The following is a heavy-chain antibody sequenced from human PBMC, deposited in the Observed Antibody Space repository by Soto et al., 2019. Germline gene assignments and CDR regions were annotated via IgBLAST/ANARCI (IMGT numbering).Heavy chain of an antibody. CDR2: IENDGKTI. CDR3: ARDWAPVFPSCYADCKT. J-gene: IGHJ4*02. Sequence: PGGSLRLSCVASGFPFSTYWMHWVRRAPGKGLEWVSCIENDGKTIRYAGSVKGRFTISRDNAKNTLYLQMNSVRAEDTAVYYCARDWAPVFPSCYADCKTWGRGTLVSGSS. CDR1: GFPFSTYW. V-gene: IGHV3-74*01. D-gene: IGHD2-2*01.